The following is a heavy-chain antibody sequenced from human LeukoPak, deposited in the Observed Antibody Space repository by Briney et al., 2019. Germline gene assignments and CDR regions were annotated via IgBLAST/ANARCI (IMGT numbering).Heavy chain of an antibody. CDR2: ISYDGSNK. CDR3: AKDGQGVEMATIGYFDY. Sequence: GGSLRLSCAASGFTFSSYGMHWVRQALGKGLEWVAVISYDGSNKYYADSVKGRFTISRDNSKNTLYLQMNSLRAEDTAVYYCAKDGQGVEMATIGYFDYWGQGTLVTVSS. J-gene: IGHJ4*02. D-gene: IGHD5-24*01. V-gene: IGHV3-30*18. CDR1: GFTFSSYG.